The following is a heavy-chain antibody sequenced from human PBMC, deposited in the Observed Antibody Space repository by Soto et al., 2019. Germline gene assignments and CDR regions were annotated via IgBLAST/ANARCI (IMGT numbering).Heavy chain of an antibody. Sequence: QVQLMQSGAEVKKAGASVKVSCKASGVTFTDYYIQWVRQAPGQGLEWMGTVNPSGGHTTYAQHFLGRVTMTRDTSTSTLYMELTSLTSDDTAIYYCARGGHVVVVTAALDYWGQGTLVTVSS. CDR1: GVTFTDYY. V-gene: IGHV1-46*01. CDR3: ARGGHVVVVTAALDY. D-gene: IGHD2-21*02. CDR2: VNPSGGHT. J-gene: IGHJ4*02.